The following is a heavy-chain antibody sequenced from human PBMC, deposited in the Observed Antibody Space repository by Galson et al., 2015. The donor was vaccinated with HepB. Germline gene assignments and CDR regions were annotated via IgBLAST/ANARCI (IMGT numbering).Heavy chain of an antibody. Sequence: SLRLSCAASGFTFTTYAMSWVRQAPGKGLEWVSAISGSGGSTYYADSVKGRFTVSRDNSKNTLYLQMNSLRAEDTAVYYCARGDEYSSGWYGLDPWGQGTLVTVSS. CDR2: ISGSGGST. V-gene: IGHV3-23*01. CDR3: ARGDEYSSGWYGLDP. CDR1: GFTFTTYA. J-gene: IGHJ5*02. D-gene: IGHD6-19*01.